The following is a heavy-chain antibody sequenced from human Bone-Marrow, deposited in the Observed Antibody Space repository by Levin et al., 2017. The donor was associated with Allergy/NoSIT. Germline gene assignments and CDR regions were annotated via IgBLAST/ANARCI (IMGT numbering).Heavy chain of an antibody. J-gene: IGHJ5*02. Sequence: GGSLRLSCAASGFTFSSYAMSWVRQAPGKGLEWVSAISGSAGTTYYADSVRGRFTISRDNSKNTLYLQMNSLRAEDTAVYYCAKDSARYCSGGSCPRRFDPWGQGTLVTVSS. CDR2: ISGSAGTT. CDR1: GFTFSSYA. D-gene: IGHD2-15*01. CDR3: AKDSARYCSGGSCPRRFDP. V-gene: IGHV3-23*01.